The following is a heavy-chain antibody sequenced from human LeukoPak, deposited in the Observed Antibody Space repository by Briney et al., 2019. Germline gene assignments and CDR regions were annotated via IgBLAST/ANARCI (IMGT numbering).Heavy chain of an antibody. Sequence: PGGSLRLSCAASGFIFRNYAMHWIRQAPGKGLEWVAIISSDGSKQYCADSVKGRFTISRDTSKNTLHLQMNSLRADDTAVYYCARVPYGSGSAWFDPWGQGTLVTVSS. CDR2: ISSDGSKQ. CDR3: ARVPYGSGSAWFDP. CDR1: GFIFRNYA. J-gene: IGHJ5*02. D-gene: IGHD3-10*01. V-gene: IGHV3-30*04.